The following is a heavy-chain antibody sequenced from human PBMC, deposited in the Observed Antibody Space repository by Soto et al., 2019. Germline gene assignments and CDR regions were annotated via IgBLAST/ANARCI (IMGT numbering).Heavy chain of an antibody. CDR3: AKDKQSGEPHYFDY. Sequence: GGSLRLSCVASGFTFDDYVMHWVRQAPGKGLEWVSSISWNSAITFYADSVKGRFTISRDNAQNSLFLQMNSLRAEDTAFYYCAKDKQSGEPHYFDYWGQGTLVTVSS. D-gene: IGHD3-10*01. CDR1: GFTFDDYV. V-gene: IGHV3-9*01. J-gene: IGHJ4*02. CDR2: ISWNSAIT.